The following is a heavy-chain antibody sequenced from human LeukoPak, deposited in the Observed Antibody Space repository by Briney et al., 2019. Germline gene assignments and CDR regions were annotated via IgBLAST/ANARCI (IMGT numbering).Heavy chain of an antibody. Sequence: PGGSLRLSCAASGFTLSTFWMTWVRQAPGKGLEWVASIKEDGSEEYYVDSVKGRFTISRDNSKSTLYLHMDSLRAEDTAVYYCARDEDTSALSEYWGQGTLVTVSS. CDR1: GFTLSTFW. V-gene: IGHV3-7*03. D-gene: IGHD2/OR15-2a*01. CDR2: IKEDGSEE. CDR3: ARDEDTSALSEY. J-gene: IGHJ4*02.